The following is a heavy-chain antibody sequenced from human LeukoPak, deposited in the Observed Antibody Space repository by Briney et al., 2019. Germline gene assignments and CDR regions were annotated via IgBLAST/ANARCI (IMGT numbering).Heavy chain of an antibody. CDR3: AKGGYYDILTGYRY. J-gene: IGHJ4*02. CDR1: GFTFSSYG. D-gene: IGHD3-9*01. Sequence: GGSLRLSCAASGFTFSSYGMHWVRQAPGKGLEWVAVISYDGSNKYYADSVKGRFTISRDNSKNTLYLQMNSLRAGDTAVYYCAKGGYYDILTGYRYWGQGTLVTVSS. CDR2: ISYDGSNK. V-gene: IGHV3-30*18.